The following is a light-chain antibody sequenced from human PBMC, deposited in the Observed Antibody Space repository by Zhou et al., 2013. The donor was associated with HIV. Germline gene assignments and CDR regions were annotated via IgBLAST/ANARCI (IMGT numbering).Light chain of an antibody. V-gene: IGKV3-15*01. CDR2: GAS. J-gene: IGKJ4*01. CDR3: QQRSNWPPLLT. Sequence: EIVMTQSPATLSVSPGERATLSCRASQSVSSTLAWYQQKPGQAPRLLIYGASTRATGIPARFSGSGSGTDFILTISSLEPEDFAVYYCQQRSNWPPLLTFGGGTKVEIK. CDR1: QSVSST.